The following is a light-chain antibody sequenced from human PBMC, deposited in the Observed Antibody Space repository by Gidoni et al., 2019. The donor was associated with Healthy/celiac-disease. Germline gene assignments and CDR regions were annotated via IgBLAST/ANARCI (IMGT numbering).Light chain of an antibody. V-gene: IGLV2-14*01. J-gene: IGLJ3*02. CDR1: SSDVGGYNY. CDR3: SSYTSSSTLEV. Sequence: QSALPQPASVSGSPGQSITISCTGTSSDVGGYNYVSWYQQHPGNAPKLMIYDVSNRPSGVSTRFSGSKSGNTASLTISGLQAEDEADYYCSSYTSSSTLEVFGGGTKLTVL. CDR2: DVS.